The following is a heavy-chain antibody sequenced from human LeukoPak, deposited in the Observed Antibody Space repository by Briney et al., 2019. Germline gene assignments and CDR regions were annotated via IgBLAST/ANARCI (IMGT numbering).Heavy chain of an antibody. D-gene: IGHD1-26*01. J-gene: IGHJ3*02. CDR1: GFTFGDFA. V-gene: IGHV3-49*04. CDR2: IRSKAYGCIT. CDR3: TRVPGGSYYRLDI. Sequence: GGSLRLSCTASGFTFGDFALSWVRQAPGKGLEWVGFIRSKAYGCITEYAASVKGRFTSSRDDSKSIASLQMNSLKTEDTAVYYCTRVPGGSYYRLDIWGQRAMVTVSS.